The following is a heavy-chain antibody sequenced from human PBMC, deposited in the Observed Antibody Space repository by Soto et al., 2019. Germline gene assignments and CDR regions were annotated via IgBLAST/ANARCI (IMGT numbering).Heavy chain of an antibody. CDR2: IIPIFGTA. Sequence: SVNVSCKXSGGTFSSYAISWVRRAPGQGLEWMGGIIPIFGTANYAQKFQGRVTITADESTSTAYMELSSLRSEDTAVYYCAREAVEMATIMGYWGQGTLVTVSS. V-gene: IGHV1-69*13. J-gene: IGHJ4*02. CDR1: GGTFSSYA. CDR3: AREAVEMATIMGY. D-gene: IGHD5-12*01.